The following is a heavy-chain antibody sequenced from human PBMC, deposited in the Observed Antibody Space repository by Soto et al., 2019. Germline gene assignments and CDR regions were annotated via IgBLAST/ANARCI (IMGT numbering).Heavy chain of an antibody. CDR1: AYSFTSYW. CDR2: IYPGDSDT. J-gene: IGHJ6*02. Sequence: GESLKISCKGSAYSFTSYWIGWVRQMPGNGLEWMGIIYPGDSDTRYSPSFQGQVTISADKYISPAYLQWSSLKASDTAMYYCARHDGVIAGRRSYYGMDVWGQGTTVTVSS. V-gene: IGHV5-51*01. CDR3: ARHDGVIAGRRSYYGMDV. D-gene: IGHD6-6*01.